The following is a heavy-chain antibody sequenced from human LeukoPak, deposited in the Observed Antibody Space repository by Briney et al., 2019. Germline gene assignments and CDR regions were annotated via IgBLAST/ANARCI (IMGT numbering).Heavy chain of an antibody. J-gene: IGHJ4*02. Sequence: SETLSLTCAVSTDSITSNWWSWIRQPPGKGLEWIGEVHKSGSTNYYPSLQSRVTISIDKSKNQIALELTSVTAADTAVYYCAKEIVGAPTPGAYWGQGILVTVSS. CDR2: VHKSGST. D-gene: IGHD1-26*01. CDR3: AKEIVGAPTPGAY. CDR1: TDSITSNW. V-gene: IGHV4-4*02.